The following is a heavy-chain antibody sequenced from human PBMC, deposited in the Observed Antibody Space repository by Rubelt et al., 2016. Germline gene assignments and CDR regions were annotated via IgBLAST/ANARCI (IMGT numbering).Heavy chain of an antibody. V-gene: IGHV4-34*11. J-gene: IGHJ5*02. CDR1: GGSFSGYY. CDR3: ARRLLRWFDP. CDR2: IYYSGST. D-gene: IGHD2-15*01. Sequence: QVQLQQWGAGLLKPSETLSLTCAVYGGSFSGYYWSWIRQPPGKGLEWIGYIYYSGSTNYNPSLKSRVTISVDTSKNQFSLKLSSVTAADTAVYYCARRLLRWFDPWGQGTLVTVSS.